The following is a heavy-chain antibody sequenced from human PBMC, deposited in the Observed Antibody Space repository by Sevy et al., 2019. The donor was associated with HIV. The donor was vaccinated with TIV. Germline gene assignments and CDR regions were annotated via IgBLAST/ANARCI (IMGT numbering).Heavy chain of an antibody. D-gene: IGHD2-2*01. J-gene: IGHJ5*02. CDR2: IKEDGSEN. CDR3: ARVGGCSSTSCFAYWFDP. Sequence: GGSLRLSCAASGFTFSNYWMSWVRQAPGKGLEWVANIKEDGSENYYVDSVKGRFTISRDNAKNSLYLQMNSLRAGDTAVYYCARVGGCSSTSCFAYWFDPWGQGTLLTVSS. CDR1: GFTFSNYW. V-gene: IGHV3-7*03.